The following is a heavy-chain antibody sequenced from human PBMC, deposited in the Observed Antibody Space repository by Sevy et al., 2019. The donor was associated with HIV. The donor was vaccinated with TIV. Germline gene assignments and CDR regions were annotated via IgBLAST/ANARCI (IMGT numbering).Heavy chain of an antibody. CDR1: GYTFTSYY. CDR2: INPSGGST. D-gene: IGHD6-19*01. Sequence: ASVKVSYKASGYTFTSYYMHWVRQAPGQGLEWMGIINPSGGSTSYAQKFQGRVTMTRDTSTSTVYMELSSLRSEDTAVYYCARDLGEAVAGSYYFDYWGQGTLVTVSS. J-gene: IGHJ4*02. V-gene: IGHV1-46*01. CDR3: ARDLGEAVAGSYYFDY.